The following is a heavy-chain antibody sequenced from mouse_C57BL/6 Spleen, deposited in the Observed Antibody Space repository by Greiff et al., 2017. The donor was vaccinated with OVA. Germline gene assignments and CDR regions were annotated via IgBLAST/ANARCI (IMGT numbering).Heavy chain of an antibody. D-gene: IGHD1-2*01. V-gene: IGHV1-22*01. CDR3: ARGHYYGYAMDY. CDR1: GYTFTDYN. CDR2: INPNNGGT. Sequence: EVQLQESGPELVKPGASVKMSCKASGYTFTDYNMHWVKQSHGKSLEWIGYINPNNGGTSYNQKFKGKATLTVNKSSSTAYMELRSLTSEDSAVYYCARGHYYGYAMDYWGQGTSVTVSS. J-gene: IGHJ4*01.